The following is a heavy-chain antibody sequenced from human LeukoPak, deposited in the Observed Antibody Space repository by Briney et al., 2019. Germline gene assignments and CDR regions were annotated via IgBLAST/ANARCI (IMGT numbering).Heavy chain of an antibody. Sequence: SETLSLTCAVYGGSFSGYYWSWIRQPPGKGLEWIGEINHSGSTNYNPSLKSRVTTSVDTSKNQFSLKLSSVTAEDTAVYYCARGTGSSWYGGPFDSWGQGTLVTVSS. CDR1: GGSFSGYY. CDR2: INHSGST. J-gene: IGHJ4*02. V-gene: IGHV4-34*01. CDR3: ARGTGSSWYGGPFDS. D-gene: IGHD6-13*01.